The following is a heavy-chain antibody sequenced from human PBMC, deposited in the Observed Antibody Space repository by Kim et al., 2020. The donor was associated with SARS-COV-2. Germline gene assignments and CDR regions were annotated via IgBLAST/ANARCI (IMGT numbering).Heavy chain of an antibody. CDR3: ARHDARTVTTPRNNWFDP. J-gene: IGHJ5*02. CDR2: IYYSGST. CDR1: GGSISSSSYY. V-gene: IGHV4-39*01. D-gene: IGHD4-17*01. Sequence: SETLSLTCTVSGGSISSSSYYWGWIRQPPGKGLEWIGSIYYSGSTYYNPSLKSRVPISVDTSKNQFSLELSSVTAADTAVYYCARHDARTVTTPRNNWFDPWGQGTLVPVSP.